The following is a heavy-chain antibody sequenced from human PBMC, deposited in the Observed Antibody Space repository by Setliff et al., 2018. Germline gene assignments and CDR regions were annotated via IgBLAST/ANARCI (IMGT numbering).Heavy chain of an antibody. Sequence: SETLSLTCAVSGYSISSGYYWGWIRQPPGKGLEWIGSIYYRGSTYHNPSLKSRVTVSVDTSKNQFSLKLSSVTAADTAVYYCARSSSGSPHYYYAMDVWGQGTTVTGSS. V-gene: IGHV4-38-2*01. D-gene: IGHD3-10*01. CDR1: GYSISSGYY. J-gene: IGHJ6*02. CDR3: ARSSSGSPHYYYAMDV. CDR2: IYYRGST.